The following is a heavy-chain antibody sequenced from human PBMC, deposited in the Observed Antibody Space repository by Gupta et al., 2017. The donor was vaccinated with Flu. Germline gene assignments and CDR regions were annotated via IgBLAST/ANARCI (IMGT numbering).Heavy chain of an antibody. CDR2: INHRGST. CDR1: GGSFSGYY. J-gene: IGHJ4*02. V-gene: IGHV4-34*01. Sequence: QVRLPQWGAGLLKPSETLSLTCAVYGGSFSGYYWSWIRQPPGKGLEWIGEINHRGSTNYNPSLKSRVTISVDTSKNQFSLKLTSVTAADTAVYYCARGRDVDFWGYYFDYWGQGTLVTVSS. D-gene: IGHD3-3*01. CDR3: ARGRDVDFWGYYFDY.